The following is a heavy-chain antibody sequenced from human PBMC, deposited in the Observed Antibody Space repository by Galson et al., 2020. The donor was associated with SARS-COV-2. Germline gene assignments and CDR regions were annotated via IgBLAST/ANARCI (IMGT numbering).Heavy chain of an antibody. D-gene: IGHD2-2*03. Sequence: PGGSLRLSWAAAGFTFDDYAMPWVRQPPGKGLKLVPGVSWDGDSTYYADSVQGPFTVYRDNIKSSLYLQMNGRRPEDTALYYCAKSLDIGSQRGFDHLGQGTLVTVSS. CDR1: GFTFDDYA. J-gene: IGHJ4*02. CDR2: VSWDGDST. V-gene: IGHV3-43D*03. CDR3: AKSLDIGSQRGFDH.